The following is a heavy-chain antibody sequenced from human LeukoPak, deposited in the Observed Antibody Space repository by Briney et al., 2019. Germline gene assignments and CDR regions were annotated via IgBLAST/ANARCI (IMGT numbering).Heavy chain of an antibody. V-gene: IGHV1-58*02. D-gene: IGHD6-13*01. Sequence: GASVKVSCKASGFTFTSSAMQWVRQARGQRLEWIGWIVVGSGNTNYAQKFQERVTITRDMSTSTAYMELSSLRSEDTAVYYCAATPLAAGVTYFDYWGQGTLVTVSS. CDR2: IVVGSGNT. CDR3: AATPLAAGVTYFDY. CDR1: GFTFTSSA. J-gene: IGHJ4*02.